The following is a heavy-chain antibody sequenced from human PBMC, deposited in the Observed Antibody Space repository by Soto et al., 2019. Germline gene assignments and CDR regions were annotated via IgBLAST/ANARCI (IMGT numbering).Heavy chain of an antibody. J-gene: IGHJ1*01. CDR1: GFTFSSYA. CDR2: VGTGGTA. V-gene: IGHV3-23*01. Sequence: GGSLRLSCAASGFTFSSYAMSWVRQAPGKGLEWVSAVGTGGTAYYADSVKGRFTISRDNSKNTLYLQMNSLRAEDTAVYYCVPYIPAAGTRYFXHWGQGTLVTVSS. D-gene: IGHD6-13*01. CDR3: VPYIPAAGTRYFXH.